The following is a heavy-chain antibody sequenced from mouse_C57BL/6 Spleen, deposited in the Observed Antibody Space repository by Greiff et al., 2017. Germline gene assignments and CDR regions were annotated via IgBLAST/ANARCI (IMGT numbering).Heavy chain of an antibody. CDR2: ISDGGSYT. CDR3: ARELISTRAMDY. CDR1: GFTFSSYA. Sequence: EVNLVESGGGLVKPGGSLKLSCAASGFTFSSYAMSWVRQTPEKRLEWVATISDGGSYTYYPDNVKGRFTISRDNAKNNLYLQMSHLKSEDTAMYYCARELISTRAMDYWGQGTSVTVSS. V-gene: IGHV5-4*01. J-gene: IGHJ4*01.